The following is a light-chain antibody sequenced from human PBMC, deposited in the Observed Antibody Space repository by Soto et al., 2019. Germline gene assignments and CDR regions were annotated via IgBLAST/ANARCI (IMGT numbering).Light chain of an antibody. CDR3: SSYAGSNILYV. Sequence: SVTISCTGTSSDVGGYNYVSWYQQHPGKAPKLMIYEVSKRPSGVPDRFSGSKSGNTASLTVSGLQAEDEADYYCSSYAGSNILYVFGTGTKVTVL. CDR2: EVS. V-gene: IGLV2-8*01. J-gene: IGLJ1*01. CDR1: SSDVGGYNY.